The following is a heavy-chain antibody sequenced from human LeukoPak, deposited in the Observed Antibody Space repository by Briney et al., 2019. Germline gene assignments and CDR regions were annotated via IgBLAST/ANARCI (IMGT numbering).Heavy chain of an antibody. Sequence: GGSLRLSCAASGFTFSSYWMHWVRQAPGKGLEWVAVTWYDGSKEYYIDSVKGRFTIFRDNSKNTLYLQMNSLRAEDTAVYYCARAGGAESATFFDYWGQGTLVTVSS. D-gene: IGHD6-25*01. CDR2: TWYDGSKE. V-gene: IGHV3-33*08. J-gene: IGHJ4*02. CDR3: ARAGGAESATFFDY. CDR1: GFTFSSYW.